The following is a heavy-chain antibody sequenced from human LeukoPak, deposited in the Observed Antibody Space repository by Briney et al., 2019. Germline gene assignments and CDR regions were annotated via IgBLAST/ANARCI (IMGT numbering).Heavy chain of an antibody. CDR3: ANENYYGSGTPGGY. CDR1: GFTFSSYW. J-gene: IGHJ4*02. Sequence: PGGSLRLSCAASGFTFSSYWMHWVRQAPGKGLVWVSRINSDGSSTSYADSVKGRFTISRDNSKNTLYLQMNSLRAEDTAVYYCANENYYGSGTPGGYWGQGTLVTVSS. V-gene: IGHV3-74*01. CDR2: INSDGSST. D-gene: IGHD3-10*01.